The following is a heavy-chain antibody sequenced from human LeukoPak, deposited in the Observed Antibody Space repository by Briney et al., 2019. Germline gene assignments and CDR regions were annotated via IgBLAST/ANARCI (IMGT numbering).Heavy chain of an antibody. Sequence: SEILSLNCSVSGPSITSSYWSWIRQTPATELASSPNIYSGSTNYNPSFESRVTVSLDTSKNHFSLRLTSVTAADTALYYCARDGYGSGSYGWFDPWGQGTLVTVSS. CDR3: ARDGYGSGSYGWFDP. J-gene: IGHJ5*02. CDR2: IYSGST. V-gene: IGHV4-59*01. CDR1: GPSITSSY. D-gene: IGHD3-10*01.